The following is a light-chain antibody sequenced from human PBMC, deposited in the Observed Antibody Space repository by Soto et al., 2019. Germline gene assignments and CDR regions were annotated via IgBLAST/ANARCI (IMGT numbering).Light chain of an antibody. Sequence: SVLTQPPSASGTPGQRVTISCSGSSSNIKSSTISWYQQLPGTAPKLLIYSNNQRPSGVPDRFSGSKSGTSASLAISGLQSEDEAEYYCAAWDDNLSLLFGGGTKLTVL. V-gene: IGLV1-44*01. CDR2: SNN. CDR1: SSNIKSST. CDR3: AAWDDNLSLL. J-gene: IGLJ2*01.